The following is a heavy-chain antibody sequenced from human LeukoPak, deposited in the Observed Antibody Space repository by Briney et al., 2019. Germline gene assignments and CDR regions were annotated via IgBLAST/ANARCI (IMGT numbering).Heavy chain of an antibody. CDR2: INHSGST. Sequence: SETLSLTCAVYGGSFSGYYWSWIRQPPGKGLEWIGEINHSGSTNYNPSLKSRVTISVDTSKNQFSLKLSSVTAADTAVYYCARGSSSWTNYYYYYMDVWGKGTTVTVSS. CDR3: ARGSSSWTNYYYYYMDV. V-gene: IGHV4-34*01. CDR1: GGSFSGYY. J-gene: IGHJ6*03. D-gene: IGHD6-13*01.